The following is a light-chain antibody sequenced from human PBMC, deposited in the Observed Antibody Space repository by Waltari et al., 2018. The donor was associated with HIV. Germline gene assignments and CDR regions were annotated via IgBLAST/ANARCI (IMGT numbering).Light chain of an antibody. CDR2: AVS. Sequence: VSGSPGQSITISCTGTSSDVGGYNSVSWYQLHPGKAPKLMIYAVSNRPSGVSNRFSGSKSDNTASLTISGLQAEDEADYYCSSYTSTSTVYVFGTGTEVTVL. J-gene: IGLJ1*01. CDR1: SSDVGGYNS. CDR3: SSYTSTSTVYV. V-gene: IGLV2-14*03.